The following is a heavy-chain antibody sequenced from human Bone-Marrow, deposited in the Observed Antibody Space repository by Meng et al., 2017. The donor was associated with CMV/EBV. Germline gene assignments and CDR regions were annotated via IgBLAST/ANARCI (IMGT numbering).Heavy chain of an antibody. CDR3: ARARGSHYFYY. CDR1: GGAISNYY. CDR2: VYYSGTT. J-gene: IGHJ4*02. Sequence: SETLSLTCSVSGGAISNYYWSWIRQPPGKGLEWIGYVYYSGTTNYNPSLKSRVSISVDTSKNQFSLKLSSVTAADTAVYYCARARGSHYFYYWGQGTLVTVSS. V-gene: IGHV4-59*01. D-gene: IGHD3-10*01.